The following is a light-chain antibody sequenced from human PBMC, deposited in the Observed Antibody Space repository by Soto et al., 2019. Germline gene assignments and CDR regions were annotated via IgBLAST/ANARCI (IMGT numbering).Light chain of an antibody. CDR1: SSNIGSIN. CDR2: NHN. CDR3: AGWDDSLNGVI. Sequence: QSVLTQPRSASGTPGQRVAISCSGSSSNIGSINIHWYQHLPGTAPRLLIYNHNQRAAGVPDRFSGSKSGASASLAITGLQAEDEAGYYCAGWDDSLNGVIFGGGTKLTVL. V-gene: IGLV1-44*01. J-gene: IGLJ2*01.